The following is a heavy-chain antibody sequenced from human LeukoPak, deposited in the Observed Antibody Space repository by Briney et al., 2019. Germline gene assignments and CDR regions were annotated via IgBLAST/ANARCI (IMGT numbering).Heavy chain of an antibody. J-gene: IGHJ4*02. Sequence: SETLSLTCAVYGGSFSGGYWSWIRQPPGKGLEWIGEINHSGSTNYNPSLKSRVTISVDTSKNQFSLKLSSVTAADTAVYYCASVYRDSSGYYLLGYWGQGTLVTVSS. CDR1: GGSFSGGY. CDR3: ASVYRDSSGYYLLGY. D-gene: IGHD3-22*01. V-gene: IGHV4-34*01. CDR2: INHSGST.